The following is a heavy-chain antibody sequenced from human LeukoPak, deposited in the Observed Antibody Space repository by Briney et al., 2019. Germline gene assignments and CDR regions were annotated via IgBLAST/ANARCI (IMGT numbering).Heavy chain of an antibody. CDR2: IIPIFGTA. CDR1: GGTFSGYA. V-gene: IGHV1-69*13. J-gene: IGHJ4*02. D-gene: IGHD7-27*01. Sequence: GASVKVSCKASGGTFSGYAISWVRQAPGQGLEWMGGIIPIFGTANYAQKFQGRVTITADESTSTAYMELSSLRSEDTAVYYCATHSRDLTGDYYPAYWGQGTLVTVSS. CDR3: ATHSRDLTGDYYPAY.